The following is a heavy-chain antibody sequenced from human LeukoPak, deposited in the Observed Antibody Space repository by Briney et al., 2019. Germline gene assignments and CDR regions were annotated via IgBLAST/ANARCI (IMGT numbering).Heavy chain of an antibody. CDR2: ITSKAVGGTV. Sequence: KSGGSLRLSCVVSGFTFSNAWMNWVRQAPGKGLEWVGRITSKAVGGTVDYAAPVKGRFTISRDDSKNTVYLLMNNLKTEDTAVHFPVVCATETWFDPWGQGSLVIVSS. D-gene: IGHD2-15*01. CDR3: VVCATETWFDP. V-gene: IGHV3-15*01. CDR1: GFTFSNAW. J-gene: IGHJ5*01.